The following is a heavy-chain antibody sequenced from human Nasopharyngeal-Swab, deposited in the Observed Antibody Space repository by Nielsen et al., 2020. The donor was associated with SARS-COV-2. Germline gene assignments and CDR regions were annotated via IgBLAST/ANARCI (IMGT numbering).Heavy chain of an antibody. CDR1: VFTFSSYA. CDR3: ARDRGSGSRTDDAFDI. CDR2: ISNDGSRK. V-gene: IGHV3-30-3*01. Sequence: LKISCADSVFTFSSYAMHWVRPAPGRGLEWVAFISNDGSRKYYVDSVKGRFTVSRDNFQNTLYLHMNSLRADDMAIYYCARDRGSGSRTDDAFDIWGQGTMVTVSS. D-gene: IGHD1-26*01. J-gene: IGHJ3*02.